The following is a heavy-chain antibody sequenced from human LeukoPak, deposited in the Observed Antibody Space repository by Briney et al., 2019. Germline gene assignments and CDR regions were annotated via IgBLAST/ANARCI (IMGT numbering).Heavy chain of an antibody. V-gene: IGHV1-46*01. CDR2: INPSGGGT. CDR1: GYTFTSYY. D-gene: IGHD3-10*01. CDR3: ARNGVGSGSYEPVSYFYYMDV. Sequence: ASVKVSCKASGYTFTSYYTHWVRRAPGQGLEWMRIINPSGGGTTYAPKLQGRVTMTRDTSTSTVYMELSSLTSDDTAVYYCARNGVGSGSYEPVSYFYYMDVWGKGTTVTVSS. J-gene: IGHJ6*03.